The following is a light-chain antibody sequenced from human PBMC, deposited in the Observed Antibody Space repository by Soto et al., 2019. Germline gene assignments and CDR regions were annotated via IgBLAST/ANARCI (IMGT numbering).Light chain of an antibody. CDR3: QQYYNVPLT. Sequence: DIVMTQSPDSLAVSLGEWATINCKSSHSVLYTSNNKNYLAWYQQKPGQAPKLLLRWASTRESGVPERFSGSGSGTEFTLTISTLQAEDVDVYFCQQYYNVPLTFGGGTKVEIK. J-gene: IGKJ4*01. CDR1: HSVLYTSNNKNY. V-gene: IGKV4-1*01. CDR2: WAS.